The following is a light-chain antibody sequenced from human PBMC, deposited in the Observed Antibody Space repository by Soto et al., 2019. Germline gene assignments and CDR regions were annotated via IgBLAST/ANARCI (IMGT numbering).Light chain of an antibody. CDR2: DVS. J-gene: IGLJ2*01. Sequence: QSVLTQPASVSGSPGQSITISCTGSSSDIGAYKYVSWYQQNPGKAPKLMIYDVSNRASGVSSRFSGSKSGNTASLTISGLQADDEAHYYCSSSISTMTRIFGGGTKLTVL. CDR1: SSDIGAYKY. V-gene: IGLV2-14*03. CDR3: SSSISTMTRI.